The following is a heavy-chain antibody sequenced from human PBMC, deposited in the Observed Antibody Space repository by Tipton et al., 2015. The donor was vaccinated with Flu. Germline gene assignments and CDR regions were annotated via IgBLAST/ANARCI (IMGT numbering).Heavy chain of an antibody. CDR3: ARHTGDSVRGVIDY. CDR1: GFSISSGFW. V-gene: IGHV4-38-2*01. D-gene: IGHD3-10*02. J-gene: IGHJ4*02. Sequence: TLSLTCSVSGFSISSGFWWGWIRQPPGKGLEWIGSVYHSGTTYYNPSLKSRLTISVDTSKNQFSLKLSSVTAADTAVYYCARHTGDSVRGVIDYWGQGTLVTVSS. CDR2: VYHSGTT.